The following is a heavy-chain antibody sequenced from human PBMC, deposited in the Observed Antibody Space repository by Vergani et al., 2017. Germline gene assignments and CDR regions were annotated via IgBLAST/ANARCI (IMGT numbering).Heavy chain of an antibody. V-gene: IGHV3-48*01. CDR1: GFTFSSYS. CDR3: ARVYCSGGSCYSGYYYMDV. D-gene: IGHD2-15*01. Sequence: EVQLVESGGGLVQPGGSLRLSCAASGFTFSSYSMNWVRQAPGKGLEWVSYISSSSSTIYYADSVKGRFTISRDNAKNSLYLQMNSLRAEDTAVYYCARVYCSGGSCYSGYYYMDVWGKGTTVTVSS. CDR2: ISSSSSTI. J-gene: IGHJ6*03.